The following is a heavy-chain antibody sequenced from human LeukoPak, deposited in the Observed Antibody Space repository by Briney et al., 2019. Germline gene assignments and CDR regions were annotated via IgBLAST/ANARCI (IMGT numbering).Heavy chain of an antibody. Sequence: SETLSLTCTVSGGSVTSDSYSWGWIRQPPGKGLQWIVTLSHNGLNYYNPSLKSRVDTPVDTSKNQFSLRLSSLTAADTAVYYCARLRGGIQLWGDWGQGTLVTVSS. CDR2: LSHNGLN. D-gene: IGHD5-18*01. V-gene: IGHV4-39*01. CDR3: ARLRGGIQLWGD. J-gene: IGHJ4*02. CDR1: GGSVTSDSYS.